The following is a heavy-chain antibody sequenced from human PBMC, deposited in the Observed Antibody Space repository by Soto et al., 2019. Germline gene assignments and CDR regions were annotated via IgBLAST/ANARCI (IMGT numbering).Heavy chain of an antibody. Sequence: PSETLSLTCTFSGGSISSYYWSWIRQPPGKGLEWIGYIYYSGSTNYNPSLKSRVTISVDTSKNQFSLKLSSVTAADTAVYYCARDPGSGSYYGWFDPWGQGTLVTVSS. CDR3: ARDPGSGSYYGWFDP. CDR1: GGSISSYY. V-gene: IGHV4-59*01. CDR2: IYYSGST. J-gene: IGHJ5*02. D-gene: IGHD3-10*01.